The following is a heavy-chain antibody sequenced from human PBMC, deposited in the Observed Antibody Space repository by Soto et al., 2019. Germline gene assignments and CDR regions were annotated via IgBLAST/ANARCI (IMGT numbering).Heavy chain of an antibody. V-gene: IGHV3-30*18. CDR1: GFTFSTSG. D-gene: IGHD3-10*01. Sequence: QVHLVESGGGVVQPGRSLRLSCAASGFTFSTSGMHWVRQAPGKGLEWVAVISYDGSNKYYADSVKGRFTISRDNSKNTLYLRMNSLRAEDTAVYYCSKGATYYYASGSYSPYYFDYWGQGTLVTVSS. CDR3: SKGATYYYASGSYSPYYFDY. J-gene: IGHJ4*02. CDR2: ISYDGSNK.